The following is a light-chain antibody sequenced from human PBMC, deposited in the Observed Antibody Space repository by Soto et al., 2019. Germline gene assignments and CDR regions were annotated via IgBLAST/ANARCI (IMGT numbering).Light chain of an antibody. V-gene: IGKV3-20*01. CDR2: GAS. CDR1: QSVSSSY. CDR3: QQYGSSPGT. Sequence: EIVLTQSPGTLSLSPGERATLSCRASQSVSSSYLAWYQQKPGQAPRLLIYGASISATGIPDRFSGSGSGTDFTLTISRLEPEDFAVYYCQQYGSSPGTFGQGTKVEIK. J-gene: IGKJ1*01.